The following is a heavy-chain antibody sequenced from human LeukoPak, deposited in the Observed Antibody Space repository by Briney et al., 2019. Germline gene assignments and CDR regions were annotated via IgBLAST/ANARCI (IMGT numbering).Heavy chain of an antibody. Sequence: GRSLRLSCAASGFTFSSYAMSWVRQAPGKGLEWFSAISGSGGSTYYADSVKGRFTISRDNSKNTLYLQMNSLRAEDTAVYYCAKSPSTVTTNWFDPWGQGTLVTVSS. V-gene: IGHV3-23*01. D-gene: IGHD4-11*01. J-gene: IGHJ5*02. CDR2: ISGSGGST. CDR3: AKSPSTVTTNWFDP. CDR1: GFTFSSYA.